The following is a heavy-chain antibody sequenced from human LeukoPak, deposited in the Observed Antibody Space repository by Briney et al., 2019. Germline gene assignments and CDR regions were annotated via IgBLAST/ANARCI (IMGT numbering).Heavy chain of an antibody. CDR3: AKSSMIFGVVITYYYYYMDV. J-gene: IGHJ6*03. CDR2: ISGSGGST. V-gene: IGHV3-23*01. D-gene: IGHD3/OR15-3a*01. CDR1: GFTFSSYA. Sequence: QAGGSLRLSCAASGFTFSSYAMSWVRQAPGKGLEWVSAISGSGGSTYYADSVKGRFTISRDNSKNTLYLQMNSLRAEDTAVYYCAKSSMIFGVVITYYYYYMDVWGKGTTVTVSS.